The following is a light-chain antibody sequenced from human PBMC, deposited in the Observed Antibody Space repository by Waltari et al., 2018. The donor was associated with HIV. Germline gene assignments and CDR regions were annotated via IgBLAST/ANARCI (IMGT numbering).Light chain of an antibody. CDR3: QQRSNWPLT. CDR1: QSVSSY. CDR2: DAW. J-gene: IGKJ4*01. Sequence: EIALTQSPDTLSLYPGERATLSCRASQSVSSYLAWYQQKLGQAPRLLIYDAWKRATGIPARFSGSGSGTDFTLTISSLEPEDFAVYYCQQRSNWPLTFGGGTKVEIK. V-gene: IGKV3-11*01.